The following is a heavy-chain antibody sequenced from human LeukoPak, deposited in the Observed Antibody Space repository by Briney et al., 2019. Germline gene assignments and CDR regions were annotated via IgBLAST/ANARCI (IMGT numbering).Heavy chain of an antibody. CDR3: ARANTPYYDFWSGYRHDAFDI. D-gene: IGHD3-3*01. V-gene: IGHV3-48*01. CDR2: ISSSSSTI. Sequence: GGSLRLSYAASGFTFSSYSMNWVRQAPGKGLEWVSYISSSSSTIYYADSVKGRFTISRDNAKNSLYLQMNSLRAEDTAVYYCARANTPYYDFWSGYRHDAFDIWGQGTMVTVSS. J-gene: IGHJ3*02. CDR1: GFTFSSYS.